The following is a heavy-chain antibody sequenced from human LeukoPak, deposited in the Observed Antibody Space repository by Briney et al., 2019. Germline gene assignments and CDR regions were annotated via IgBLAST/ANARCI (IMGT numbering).Heavy chain of an antibody. J-gene: IGHJ5*02. CDR3: ARDGTETAGPFDP. V-gene: IGHV3-33*08. Sequence: GGSLSLSCAASGFTFNNYVMRWVRQASGKGLEWVASIWYDGSNKFYADSVKGRFTISRDNSKNTLYLQMNSLRVEDTAVYYCARDGTETAGPFDPWGQGTLVTVSS. D-gene: IGHD1/OR15-1a*01. CDR1: GFTFNNYV. CDR2: IWYDGSNK.